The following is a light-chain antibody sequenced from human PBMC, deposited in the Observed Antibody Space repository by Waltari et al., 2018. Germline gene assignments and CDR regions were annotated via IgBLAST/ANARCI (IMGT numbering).Light chain of an antibody. V-gene: IGLV2-23*01. J-gene: IGLJ1*01. CDR1: SSDVGSYNL. CDR3: CSYAVGAIYV. CDR2: EGS. Sequence: QSALTQPASVSGSPAPSITISCTGTSSDVGSYNLVSWYQQHPGKAPKLMIYEGSNRPSGISHRFSGSKSGNTASLTISGLQAEDEADYYCCSYAVGAIYVFGTGTKVTVL.